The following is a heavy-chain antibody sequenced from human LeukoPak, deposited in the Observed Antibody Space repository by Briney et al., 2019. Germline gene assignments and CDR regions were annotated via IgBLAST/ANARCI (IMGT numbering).Heavy chain of an antibody. V-gene: IGHV1-2*02. Sequence: ASMKVSCKASGYTFTGYYIHWVRQAPGQGLEWMGWINGDTNYAQKFQGRVTMTRDTSISTAYMELSSLRSDDTAVYYCAKDVGEFCSSRNCYASDYWGQGTLVTVST. CDR2: INGDT. J-gene: IGHJ4*02. CDR1: GYTFTGYY. D-gene: IGHD2-2*01. CDR3: AKDVGEFCSSRNCYASDY.